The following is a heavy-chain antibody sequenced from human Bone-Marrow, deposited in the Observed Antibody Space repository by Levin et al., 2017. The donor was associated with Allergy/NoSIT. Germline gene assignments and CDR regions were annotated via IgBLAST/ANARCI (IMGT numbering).Heavy chain of an antibody. Sequence: GGSLRLSCAASGFTFSSYGMHWVRQAPGKGLEWVAVIWYDGSNKYYADSVKGRFTISRDNSKNTLYLQMNSLRAEDTAVYYCARWCGGSCELYYYYGMDVWGQGTTVTVSS. V-gene: IGHV3-33*01. CDR2: IWYDGSNK. CDR1: GFTFSSYG. D-gene: IGHD2-15*01. CDR3: ARWCGGSCELYYYYGMDV. J-gene: IGHJ6*02.